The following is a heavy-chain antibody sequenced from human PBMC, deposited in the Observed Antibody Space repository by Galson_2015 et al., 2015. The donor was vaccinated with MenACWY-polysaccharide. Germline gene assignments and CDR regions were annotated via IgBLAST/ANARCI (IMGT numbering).Heavy chain of an antibody. D-gene: IGHD4-17*01. CDR1: GASISSSSHY. V-gene: IGHV4-31*11. CDR2: IYYNGRG. CDR3: AGIPATETSFGWFDP. J-gene: IGHJ5*02. Sequence: TLSLTCAVSGASISSSSHYWSWFRQYPGKSLEWIAYIYYNGRGNYNPSLRSRVTISVDMSKNQFSLNLNSVTAADTAVYFCAGIPATETSFGWFDPWGQGTLVTVSS.